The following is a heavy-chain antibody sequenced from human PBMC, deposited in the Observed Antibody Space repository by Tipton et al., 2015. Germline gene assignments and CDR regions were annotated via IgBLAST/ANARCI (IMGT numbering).Heavy chain of an antibody. CDR1: GYSFTTYW. CDR3: ARQPLVYAINGWLDS. J-gene: IGHJ5*01. D-gene: IGHD2-8*01. Sequence: VQLVQSGAEVKKSGESLIISCKASGYSFTTYWIGWVRQMPGKGLEWMGMIYPGDSDTRYSPSFQGQVTISADKSIDTAYLQWNSLKASDTAIYYCARQPLVYAINGWLDSWGQGTLVTVSS. V-gene: IGHV5-51*01. CDR2: IYPGDSDT.